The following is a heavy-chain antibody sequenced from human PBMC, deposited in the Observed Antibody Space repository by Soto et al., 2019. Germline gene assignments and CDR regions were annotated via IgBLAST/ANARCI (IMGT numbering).Heavy chain of an antibody. CDR2: ISFDGSKK. D-gene: IGHD6-19*01. CDR3: ASLQGPLVAVLYLYPVDGQEPVSDADV. Sequence: QMQLGESGGGVVQPGRSLRLSCAASGFTFSSYPMHWVRQAPGKGLEWVAVISFDGSKKYYADSVKGRFFISIDNSKNMFSLEMYSLRGEKSAAYYCASLQGPLVAVLYLYPVDGQEPVSDADVWGQGTAVTVSS. V-gene: IGHV3-30-3*01. CDR1: GFTFSSYP. J-gene: IGHJ6*02.